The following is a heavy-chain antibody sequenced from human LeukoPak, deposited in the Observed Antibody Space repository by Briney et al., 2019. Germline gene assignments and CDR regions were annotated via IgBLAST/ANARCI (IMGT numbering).Heavy chain of an antibody. CDR2: ISVSGGST. CDR3: AKVQAYDFWSAPFDY. CDR1: GFTFSSYA. D-gene: IGHD3-3*01. Sequence: QPGGSLRLSCAVSGFTFSSYAMSWVRQGPGKGREWGSAISVSGGSTYYADSVKGRFTISRDNSKNTLYLQMNSLRAEDTAVYYCAKVQAYDFWSAPFDYWGQGTLVTVSS. V-gene: IGHV3-23*01. J-gene: IGHJ4*02.